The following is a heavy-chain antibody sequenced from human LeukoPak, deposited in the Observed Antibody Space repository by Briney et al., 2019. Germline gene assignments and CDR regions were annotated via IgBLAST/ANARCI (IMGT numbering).Heavy chain of an antibody. CDR2: ITPKSGDT. CDR3: ARVRLADERAWAY. J-gene: IGHJ4*02. D-gene: IGHD3-3*02. Sequence: ASVKVSCKASGYTFSDFDIHWVRQAPGQGLECVGWITPKSGDTYSPQRFQGRVTMTRDASLSTAYMELSSLRSDDTAVYFCARVRLADERAWAYWGQGTLGTVS. V-gene: IGHV1-2*02. CDR1: GYTFSDFD.